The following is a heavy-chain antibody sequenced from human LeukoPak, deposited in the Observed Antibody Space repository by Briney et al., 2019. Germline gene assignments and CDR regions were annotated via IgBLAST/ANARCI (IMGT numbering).Heavy chain of an antibody. D-gene: IGHD1-7*01. CDR3: AKESTGSTSLDY. CDR1: RFTSSTYG. Sequence: PGGSLRLSCAASRFTSSTYGMHWVRQAPGKGLEWVAFIRYDGSNKYYADSEKGRFTISRDNSKNTLYLQINSLRAEDTAVYFCAKESTGSTSLDYWGQGTLVTVSS. CDR2: IRYDGSNK. V-gene: IGHV3-30*02. J-gene: IGHJ4*02.